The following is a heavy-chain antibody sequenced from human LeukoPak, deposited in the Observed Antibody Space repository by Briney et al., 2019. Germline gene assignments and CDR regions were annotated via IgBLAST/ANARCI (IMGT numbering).Heavy chain of an antibody. V-gene: IGHV1-24*01. J-gene: IGHJ4*02. D-gene: IGHD3-16*02. CDR2: FDPEDYET. CDR3: ATGEYDYVWGSYRLGGY. Sequence: ASVKVSCKVSGYTLSELSVHWVRQAPGKGLEWMGGFDPEDYETIYAEKFQGRVTMTGDTSTDTAYMDLSSLRSEDTAVYYCATGEYDYVWGSYRLGGYWGQGTLVTVSS. CDR1: GYTLSELS.